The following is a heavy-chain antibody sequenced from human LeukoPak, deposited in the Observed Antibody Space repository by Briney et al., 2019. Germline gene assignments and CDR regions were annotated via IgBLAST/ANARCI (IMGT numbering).Heavy chain of an antibody. CDR1: GFTLSSYG. V-gene: IGHV3-30*03. D-gene: IGHD3-3*01. J-gene: IGHJ4*02. CDR3: VRSMSGRNDF. CDR2: ISYAGSNK. Sequence: GGSLRLSCAASGFTLSSYGMHWVRQAPGKGLEWVAVISYAGSNKYYVDSVKGRFTISRDNSKNTLYLQMNSLTAEDTAVYYCVRSMSGRNDFWGQGTLVTVSS.